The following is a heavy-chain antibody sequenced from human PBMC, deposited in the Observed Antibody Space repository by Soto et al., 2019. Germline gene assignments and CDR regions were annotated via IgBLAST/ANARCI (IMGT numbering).Heavy chain of an antibody. CDR1: GFTFSSYG. CDR2: ISYDGSNK. Sequence: GGSLRLSCAASGFTFSSYGMHWVRQAPGKGLEWVAVISYDGSNKYYADSVKGRFTISRDNSKNTLYLQMNSLRAEDTAVYYCAKGWRSGWYFDATDYWGQGT. V-gene: IGHV3-30*18. D-gene: IGHD6-19*01. CDR3: AKGWRSGWYFDATDY. J-gene: IGHJ4*02.